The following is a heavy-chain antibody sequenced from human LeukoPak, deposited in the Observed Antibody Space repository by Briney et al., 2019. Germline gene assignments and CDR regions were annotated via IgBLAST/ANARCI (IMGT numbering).Heavy chain of an antibody. Sequence: GGSLRLSCAASGFTVSRNYMSWVRQAPGKGLEWVSVIYSGGSTYYADSVKGRFTISRDNSKNTLYLQMNSLRAEDTAVYYCAVPGYSSGWCYFDYWGQGTLVTVSS. V-gene: IGHV3-66*01. J-gene: IGHJ4*02. D-gene: IGHD6-19*01. CDR1: GFTVSRNY. CDR3: AVPGYSSGWCYFDY. CDR2: IYSGGST.